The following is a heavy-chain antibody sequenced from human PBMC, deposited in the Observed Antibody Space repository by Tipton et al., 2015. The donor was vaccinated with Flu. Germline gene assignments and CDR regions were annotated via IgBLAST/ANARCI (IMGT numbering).Heavy chain of an antibody. D-gene: IGHD3/OR15-3a*01. V-gene: IGHV5-51*01. CDR3: ARHGPPVGMDV. Sequence: QLVQSGAEVKKPGESLKISCKGSGYTFSSYWIAWVRQMPGKGLEWMGIICPGDSDTRYSPSFRGQVTFSADKSISTAYLQWNSLKASDTAIYYCARHGPPVGMDVWGQGTTVTVSS. CDR2: ICPGDSDT. CDR1: GYTFSSYW. J-gene: IGHJ6*02.